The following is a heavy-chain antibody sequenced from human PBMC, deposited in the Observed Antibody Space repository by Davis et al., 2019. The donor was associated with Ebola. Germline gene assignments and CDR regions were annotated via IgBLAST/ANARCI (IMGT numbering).Heavy chain of an antibody. V-gene: IGHV3-48*03. CDR1: GFTFSSYE. Sequence: GESLKISCAASGFTFSSYEMNWVRQAPGKGLEWVSYISSSGSTIYYADSVKGRFTISRDNAKNSLYLQMNSLRAEDTAVYYCARGKPRFDSSAFDYWGQGTLVTVSS. CDR2: ISSSGSTI. CDR3: ARGKPRFDSSAFDY. J-gene: IGHJ4*02. D-gene: IGHD3-22*01.